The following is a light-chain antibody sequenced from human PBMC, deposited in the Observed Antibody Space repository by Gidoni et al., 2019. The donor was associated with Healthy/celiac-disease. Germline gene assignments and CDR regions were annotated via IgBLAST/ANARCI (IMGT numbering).Light chain of an antibody. V-gene: IGKV3-15*01. CDR1: QRVSSN. CDR3: QQYNNWPPLT. Sequence: EIVLTQSPATLSVSPGERATLSCRASQRVSSNLAWYQQKPGQAPRLLSYGASTRATGIPARFSGSGSGTEFTLTISSLQSEDVAVYYCQQYNNWPPLTFGGGTKVEIK. CDR2: GAS. J-gene: IGKJ4*01.